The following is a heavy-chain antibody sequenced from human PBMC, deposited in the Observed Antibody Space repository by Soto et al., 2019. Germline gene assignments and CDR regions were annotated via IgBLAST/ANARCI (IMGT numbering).Heavy chain of an antibody. CDR3: ARSEATALDF. Sequence: NPSETLSLTCTVSGDSMSISNWWNWVRQPPGKGLEWIGEAHHSGRTNYNPSLKSRVTISVDRSQNLFSLQLTSVTAADTAVYFCARSEATALDFWGQGILVTVSS. J-gene: IGHJ4*02. V-gene: IGHV4-4*02. CDR1: GDSMSISNW. CDR2: AHHSGRT.